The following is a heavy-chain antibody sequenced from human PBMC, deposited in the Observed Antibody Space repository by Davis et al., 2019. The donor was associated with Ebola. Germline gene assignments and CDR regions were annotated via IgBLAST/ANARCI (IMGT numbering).Heavy chain of an antibody. CDR2: IYPGDSET. CDR1: GYSFTNYW. CDR3: ARQSDSSGYYFQSGLGV. V-gene: IGHV5-51*01. Sequence: KVSCKGSGYSFTNYWIAWVRQMPGKGLECMGIIYPGDSETRYSPSFQGQVTLSADKSISTAYLQWSSLKASDTAMYYCARQSDSSGYYFQSGLGVWGKGTTVTVSS. J-gene: IGHJ6*04. D-gene: IGHD3-22*01.